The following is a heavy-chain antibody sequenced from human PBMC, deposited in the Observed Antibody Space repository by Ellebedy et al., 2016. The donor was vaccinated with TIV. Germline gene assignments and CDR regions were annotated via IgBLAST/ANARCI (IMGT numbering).Heavy chain of an antibody. Sequence: MPGGSLRLSCTVSGGSVSSYFWSWIRQPAGKGLEWIGRFYASGTTHYNPSLKARVSMSVDTSNNEFSLKLSSVTAADTAVYYCARWRSYFISGGWFDPWGQGTLVTVSS. D-gene: IGHD3-10*01. V-gene: IGHV4-4*07. CDR1: GGSVSSYF. J-gene: IGHJ5*02. CDR2: FYASGTT. CDR3: ARWRSYFISGGWFDP.